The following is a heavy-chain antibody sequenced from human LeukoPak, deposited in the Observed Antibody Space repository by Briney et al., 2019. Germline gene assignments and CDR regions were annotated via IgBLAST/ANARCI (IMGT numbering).Heavy chain of an antibody. CDR2: ISGSGGST. CDR1: GFTFCSYS. CDR3: AKENLVATYRSYFDY. J-gene: IGHJ4*02. D-gene: IGHD5-12*01. V-gene: IGHV3-23*01. Sequence: AGGSLRLSCAASGFTFCSYSMNWVRQAPGKGLEWVSAISGSGGSTYYADSVKGRFTISRDNSKNTLYLQMNSLRAEDTAVYYCAKENLVATYRSYFDYWGQGTLVTVSS.